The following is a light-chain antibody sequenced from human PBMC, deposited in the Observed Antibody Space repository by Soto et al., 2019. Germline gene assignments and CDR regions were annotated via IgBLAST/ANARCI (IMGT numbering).Light chain of an antibody. CDR1: QSVSSN. J-gene: IGKJ4*02. V-gene: IGKV3-15*01. CDR2: GAS. Sequence: EIVMTQSPATLSVSPGERATLSCRASQSVSSNLAWYQQKPGQAPRLLIYGASTRATGIPARFSGSGSGTEFTLTISGLQSEDFAVYYCQQYNNWPRTFGGGTKVETK. CDR3: QQYNNWPRT.